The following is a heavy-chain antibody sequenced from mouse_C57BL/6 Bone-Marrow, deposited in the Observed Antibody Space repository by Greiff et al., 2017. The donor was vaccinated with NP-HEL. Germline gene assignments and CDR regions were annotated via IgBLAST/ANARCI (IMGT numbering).Heavy chain of an antibody. D-gene: IGHD1-1*01. J-gene: IGHJ1*03. CDR1: GYSITSGYY. V-gene: IGHV3-6*01. Sequence: EVQLQESGPGLVKPSQSLSLTCSVTGYSITSGYYWNWIRQFPGNKLEWRGYISYDGSNNYNPSLKNRISITRDTSKNQFFLKLNSVTTEDTATYYCARDGYGSSLWYFDVWGTGTTVTVSS. CDR3: ARDGYGSSLWYFDV. CDR2: ISYDGSN.